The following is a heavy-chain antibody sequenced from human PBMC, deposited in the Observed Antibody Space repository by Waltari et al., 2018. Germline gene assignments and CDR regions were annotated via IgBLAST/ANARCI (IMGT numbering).Heavy chain of an antibody. D-gene: IGHD4-4*01. Sequence: EVQLVESGGGLVQPGGSLSLSCAASGFTFSSSWMSWVRQAPGKGLEWVANIKQDGSEKYYVDSVKGRFTISRDNAKNSLYLQMNSLRAEDTAVYYCARAPIYSTPTMDVWGQGTTVTVSS. V-gene: IGHV3-7*01. J-gene: IGHJ6*02. CDR2: IKQDGSEK. CDR1: GFTFSSSW. CDR3: ARAPIYSTPTMDV.